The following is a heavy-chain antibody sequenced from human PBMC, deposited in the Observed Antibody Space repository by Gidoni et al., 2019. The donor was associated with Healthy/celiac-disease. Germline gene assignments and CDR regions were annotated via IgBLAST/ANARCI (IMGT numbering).Heavy chain of an antibody. CDR3: ARMLGYCTNGVCYTNYYYYGMDV. V-gene: IGHV4-59*01. CDR1: GGSISSYY. Sequence: QVQLQESGPGLVKPSETLSLTCTVSGGSISSYYWSWIRQPPGKGLEWIGYIYYSGSTNYNPSLKSRVTISVDTSKNQFSLKLSSVTAADTAVYYCARMLGYCTNGVCYTNYYYYGMDVWGQGTTVTVSS. CDR2: IYYSGST. J-gene: IGHJ6*02. D-gene: IGHD2-8*01.